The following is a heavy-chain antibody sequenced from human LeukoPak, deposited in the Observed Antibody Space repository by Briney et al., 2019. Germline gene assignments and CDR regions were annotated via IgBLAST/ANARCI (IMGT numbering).Heavy chain of an antibody. D-gene: IGHD2-15*01. Sequence: SETLSLTCGVSGGSISGSSYYWGWIRQPPGKGLEWIGSIYYSGSTYYNPSLKSRVTISVDTSKNQFSLKLSSVTAADTAVYYCTVAATQKSDYWGQGTLVTVSS. V-gene: IGHV4-39*01. J-gene: IGHJ4*02. CDR1: GGSISGSSYY. CDR3: TVAATQKSDY. CDR2: IYYSGST.